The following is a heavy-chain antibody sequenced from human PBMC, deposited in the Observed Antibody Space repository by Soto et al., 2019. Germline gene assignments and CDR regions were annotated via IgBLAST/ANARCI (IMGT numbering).Heavy chain of an antibody. CDR3: ARGSVVTKIRPLDY. J-gene: IGHJ4*02. V-gene: IGHV1-69*13. Sequence: SVKVSCKASGGTFSSYAISWVRQAPGQGLELMGGIIPIFGTANYAQKFQGRVTITADESTSTAYMELSSLRSEDTAVYYCARGSVVTKIRPLDYWGQGTLATVSS. CDR1: GGTFSSYA. CDR2: IIPIFGTA. D-gene: IGHD3-22*01.